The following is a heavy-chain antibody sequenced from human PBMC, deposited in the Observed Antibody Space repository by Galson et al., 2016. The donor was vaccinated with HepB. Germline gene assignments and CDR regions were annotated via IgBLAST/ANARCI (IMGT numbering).Heavy chain of an antibody. CDR2: IKQHGGES. D-gene: IGHD2-15*01. CDR1: GFTFNDYW. V-gene: IGHV3-7*01. Sequence: SLRLSCAASGFTFNDYWMSWVRQAPGKGLEWVAHIKQHGGESYYVESVKGRFTISRDNAKNSLYLQMNGLRAEETAVYYCAPLTSTSAAEYWGQGTLVTVSS. J-gene: IGHJ4*02. CDR3: APLTSTSAAEY.